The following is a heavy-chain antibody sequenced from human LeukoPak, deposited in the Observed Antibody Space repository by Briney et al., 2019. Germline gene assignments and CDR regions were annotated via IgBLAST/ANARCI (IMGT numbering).Heavy chain of an antibody. CDR1: GYTFSNYA. CDR2: INAGNGNT. J-gene: IGHJ4*02. V-gene: IGHV1-3*01. CDR3: ARDPDSYGYLYYFGS. D-gene: IGHD5-18*01. Sequence: ASVKVSCKASGYTFSNYAMHWVRQAPGQRLEWMGWINAGNGNTKYSQKFQGRVTITRDTSASTAYMELSSLRSEDTAVYYCARDPDSYGYLYYFGSWGQGTLVTVSS.